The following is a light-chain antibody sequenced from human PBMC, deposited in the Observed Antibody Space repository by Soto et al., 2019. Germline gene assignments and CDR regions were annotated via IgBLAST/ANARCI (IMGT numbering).Light chain of an antibody. CDR3: QQYGSSPPTWT. Sequence: EIVLAQSPGTLSLSPGERATLSFRAVQSVSISYLALYQHKPGQAPRLLIYGASSRATGIPDRFSGSGSGTDFTLTISRLEPEDFAVYYCQQYGSSPPTWTFGQGTKVDIK. V-gene: IGKV3-20*01. CDR1: QSVSISY. CDR2: GAS. J-gene: IGKJ1*01.